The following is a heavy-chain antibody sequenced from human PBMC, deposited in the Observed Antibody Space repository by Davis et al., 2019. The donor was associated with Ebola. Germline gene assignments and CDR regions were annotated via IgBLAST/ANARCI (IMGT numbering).Heavy chain of an antibody. D-gene: IGHD3-3*01. CDR2: ISSSSSTI. CDR1: GFTFSSYS. J-gene: IGHJ6*02. Sequence: PGGSLRLSCAASGFTFSSYSMNWVRQAPGKGLEWVSYISSSSSTIYYADSVKGRFTISRDNAKNSLYLQMNSLRAEDTAVYYCARDWSGSYYYGMDVWGQGTTVTVSS. V-gene: IGHV3-48*04. CDR3: ARDWSGSYYYGMDV.